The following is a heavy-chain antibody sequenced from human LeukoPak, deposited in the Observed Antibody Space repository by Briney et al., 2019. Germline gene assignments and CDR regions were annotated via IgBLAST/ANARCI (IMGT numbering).Heavy chain of an antibody. Sequence: SSETLSLTCTVSGGSISSYYWSWIRQPPGKGLEWIGYIYYSGSTNYNPSLKSRVTISVDTSKNQFSLKLSSVTAADTAVYYCARQQLSVVVDNWFDPWGQGTLATVSS. CDR1: GGSISSYY. V-gene: IGHV4-59*01. D-gene: IGHD2-21*01. CDR2: IYYSGST. J-gene: IGHJ5*02. CDR3: ARQQLSVVVDNWFDP.